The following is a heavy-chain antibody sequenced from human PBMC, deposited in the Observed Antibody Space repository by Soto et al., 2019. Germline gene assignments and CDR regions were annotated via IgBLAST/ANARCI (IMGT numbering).Heavy chain of an antibody. Sequence: GASVKVSCKASGYTFTGYYIHWVRQAPGQGLEWMGWINPNSDDTNSAQKFQGRVTLTRDTSTSTGYMELSRLGSDDTAVYYCARDPGYSSIWTYFDYRGQGTLVTVSS. CDR2: INPNSDDT. CDR3: ARDPGYSSIWTYFDY. V-gene: IGHV1-2*02. J-gene: IGHJ4*02. D-gene: IGHD6-19*01. CDR1: GYTFTGYY.